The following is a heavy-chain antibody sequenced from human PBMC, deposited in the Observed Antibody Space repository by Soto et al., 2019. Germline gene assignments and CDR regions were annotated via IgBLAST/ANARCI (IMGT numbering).Heavy chain of an antibody. CDR2: ISGSGGST. Sequence: GGSLRLSCAASGFTFSSYAMSWVRQAPGKGLEWVSAISGSGGSTYYADSVKGRFTISRDNSKNTLYLQMNSLRAEDTAAYYCAKDMSRNYGPRNWFDPWGQGTLVTVSS. CDR1: GFTFSSYA. D-gene: IGHD4-17*01. CDR3: AKDMSRNYGPRNWFDP. J-gene: IGHJ5*02. V-gene: IGHV3-23*01.